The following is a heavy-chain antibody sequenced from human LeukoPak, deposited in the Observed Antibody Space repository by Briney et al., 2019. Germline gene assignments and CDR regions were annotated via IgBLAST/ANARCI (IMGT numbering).Heavy chain of an antibody. J-gene: IGHJ4*02. D-gene: IGHD3-22*01. CDR1: GYTLTELS. V-gene: IGHV1-24*01. CDR3: ATDYYYDSSGSYYTVDY. CDR2: FDPEDGET. Sequence: ASVKVSCKVSGYTLTELSMHWVRQAPGKGLEWMGGFDPEDGETFYAQKFQGRVTMTEDTSTDTPYMELSSLRSEDTAVYYCATDYYYDSSGSYYTVDYWGQGTLVTVSS.